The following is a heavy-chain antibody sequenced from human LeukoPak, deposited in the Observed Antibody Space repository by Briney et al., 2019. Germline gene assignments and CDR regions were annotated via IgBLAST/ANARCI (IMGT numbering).Heavy chain of an antibody. J-gene: IGHJ4*02. CDR2: IYYSGST. CDR1: GGSISSYY. Sequence: PSETLSLTCTVSGGSISSYYWSWIRQPPGKGLEWIGYIYYSGSTNYNPSLKSRVTISVDTSKNQFSLKLSSVTAADTAVYYCARGLSGYGVSPTPDYWGQGTLVTVSS. D-gene: IGHD5-12*01. CDR3: ARGLSGYGVSPTPDY. V-gene: IGHV4-59*01.